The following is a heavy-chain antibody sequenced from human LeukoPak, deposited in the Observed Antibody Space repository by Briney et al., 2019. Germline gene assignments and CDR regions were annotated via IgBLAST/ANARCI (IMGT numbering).Heavy chain of an antibody. CDR3: ARAGERYFDWSY. V-gene: IGHV4-30-2*01. CDR2: IYHSGST. J-gene: IGHJ4*02. Sequence: PSETLSLTCAVSGGSISSGGYSWSWIRQPPGKGLEWIGYIYHSGSTYYNPSLKSRVTISVDRSKNQFSLKLSSVTAADTAVYYCARAGERYFDWSYWGQGTLVTVSS. D-gene: IGHD3-9*01. CDR1: GGSISSGGYS.